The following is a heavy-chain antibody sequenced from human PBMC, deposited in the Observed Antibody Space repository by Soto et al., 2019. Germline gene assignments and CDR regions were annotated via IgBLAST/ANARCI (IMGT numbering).Heavy chain of an antibody. CDR2: IKQDGSEK. CDR3: ARDMRLRGPGAFDI. Sequence: EVQLVESGGGLVQPGGSLRLSCAASGFTFSSYWMSWVRQAPGKGLEWVANIKQDGSEKYYVDSVKGRFTISRDNAKNSLYLQMNSLRAEDTAVYYCARDMRLRGPGAFDIWGQGTMVTVSS. V-gene: IGHV3-7*01. D-gene: IGHD3-16*01. CDR1: GFTFSSYW. J-gene: IGHJ3*02.